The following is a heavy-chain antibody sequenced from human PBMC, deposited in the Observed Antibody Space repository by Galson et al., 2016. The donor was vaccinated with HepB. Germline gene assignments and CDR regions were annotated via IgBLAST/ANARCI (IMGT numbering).Heavy chain of an antibody. J-gene: IGHJ4*02. V-gene: IGHV3-11*06. CDR2: LSRGSGYT. Sequence: FLRLSCAASGFTFSDYYMSWIRQAPGKGLDCVSYLSRGSGYTDYADSVTGRFTVSRDNAKNSLYLEMNSLRAEDTAVYYCARMGGGGWYLDFWGQGTLVTVAS. D-gene: IGHD6-19*01. CDR3: ARMGGGGWYLDF. CDR1: GFTFSDYY.